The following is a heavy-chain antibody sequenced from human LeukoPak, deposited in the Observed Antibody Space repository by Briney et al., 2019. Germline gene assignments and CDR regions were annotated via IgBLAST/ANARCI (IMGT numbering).Heavy chain of an antibody. Sequence: SETLSLTCTVSGGSISSYYWSWIRQPPGKGLEWIGYIYYGGSTNYNPSLKSRVTISVDTSKNQFSLKLSSVTAADTAVYYCARSGPYYYDSSGYLLDWGQGTLVTVSS. J-gene: IGHJ4*02. V-gene: IGHV4-59*01. CDR1: GGSISSYY. CDR3: ARSGPYYYDSSGYLLD. D-gene: IGHD3-22*01. CDR2: IYYGGST.